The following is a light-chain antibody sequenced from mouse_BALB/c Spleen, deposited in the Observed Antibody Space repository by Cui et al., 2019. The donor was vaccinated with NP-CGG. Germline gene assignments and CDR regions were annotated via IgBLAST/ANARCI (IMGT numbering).Light chain of an antibody. CDR3: TLWYSNHWV. CDR2: GTN. Sequence: QAVVTQESQLPTSLGETVTFTCRSSTGAVTTSNYANWVQEKPDHLFTGLIGGTNNRAPGVPARFSGSLIGDKAALTITGAQTEDEAIYFCTLWYSNHWVFGGGTKLTVL. J-gene: IGLJ1*01. V-gene: IGLV1*01. CDR1: TGAVTTSNY.